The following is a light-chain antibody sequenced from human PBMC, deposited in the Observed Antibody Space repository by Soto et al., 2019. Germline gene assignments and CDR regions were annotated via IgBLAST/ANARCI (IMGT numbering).Light chain of an antibody. CDR2: KAS. V-gene: IGKV1-5*03. CDR1: QSISVW. J-gene: IGKJ1*01. Sequence: DIPLPQSPSTLSAWEADRDTITCRASQSISVWLAWYQQKAGKAPNLLIYKASRLESGVPSRFSGSGSETEFTLTISGLQPGDSATYYCQQYNSYSPTFGQGTKVDIK. CDR3: QQYNSYSPT.